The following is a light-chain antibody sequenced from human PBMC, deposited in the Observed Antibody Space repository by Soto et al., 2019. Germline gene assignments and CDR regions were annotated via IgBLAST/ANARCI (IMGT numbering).Light chain of an antibody. Sequence: IVMTQSPDTLAVSPGETVTLSCRASQSLSDNLAWYQQKTGQPPRLLIFRASTRASGIPARFSGGGLGTEFTLTISRLQSEDFAVYYCQQYGNWPPWTFGPGTRVEIK. V-gene: IGKV3-15*01. J-gene: IGKJ1*01. CDR2: RAS. CDR3: QQYGNWPPWT. CDR1: QSLSDN.